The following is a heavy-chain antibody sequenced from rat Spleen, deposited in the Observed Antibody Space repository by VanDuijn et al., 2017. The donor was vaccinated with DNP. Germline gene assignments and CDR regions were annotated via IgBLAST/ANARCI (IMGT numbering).Heavy chain of an antibody. D-gene: IGHD1-11*01. CDR2: ITSSGGST. CDR3: ARDWGYGGPHYFDY. Sequence: EVQVVESGGGLVQPGGSLKLSCAASGFTFSKFDMAWVRQAPTKGLEWVASITSSGGSTYYPDSVKGRFTISRDNAKNTLYLQMNSLRSEDTATYYCARDWGYGGPHYFDYWGQGVMVTVSS. V-gene: IGHV5S13*01. J-gene: IGHJ2*01. CDR1: GFTFSKFD.